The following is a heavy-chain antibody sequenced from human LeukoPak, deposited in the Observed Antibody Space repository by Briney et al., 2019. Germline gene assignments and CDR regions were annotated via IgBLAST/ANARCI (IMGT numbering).Heavy chain of an antibody. D-gene: IGHD6-19*01. CDR3: AKGADYGSGRVDY. CDR2: ISYDGSNK. Sequence: GGSLRLSCAASGFTFSSYAMHWVRQAPGKGLEWVAVISYDGSNKYYADSVKGRFTISRDNSKNTLYLQMNSLRAEDTAVYYCAKGADYGSGRVDYWGQGTLVTVSS. J-gene: IGHJ4*02. CDR1: GFTFSSYA. V-gene: IGHV3-30*04.